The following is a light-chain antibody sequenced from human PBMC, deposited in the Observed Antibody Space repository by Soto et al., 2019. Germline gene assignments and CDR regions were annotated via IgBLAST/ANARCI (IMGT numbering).Light chain of an antibody. Sequence: DIQMTQSPSSLSASVGDRVTITCRASQGIRNLLVWYQQKPEKAPKSLIYGTSNLESGVPSRFSGSGSGTDYTLTISSLQPEDFATDDCQQYDSYPITFGQGTRLEIK. CDR1: QGIRNL. CDR3: QQYDSYPIT. CDR2: GTS. V-gene: IGKV1D-16*01. J-gene: IGKJ5*01.